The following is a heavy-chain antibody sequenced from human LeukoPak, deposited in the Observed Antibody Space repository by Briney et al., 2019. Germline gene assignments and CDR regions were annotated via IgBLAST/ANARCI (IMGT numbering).Heavy chain of an antibody. Sequence: ASVTVLCKASGYTFTSYYLHWVRQAPGQGLEWMGWINPNSSCKNYEQKYQGRVTMTKDTSISTAYMELRRLRSDDTAVYYCVRDESYYSDSSGYYRTDAFDIWGQGTMVTVSS. D-gene: IGHD3-22*01. J-gene: IGHJ3*02. CDR1: GYTFTSYY. CDR2: INPNSSCK. V-gene: IGHV1-2*02. CDR3: VRDESYYSDSSGYYRTDAFDI.